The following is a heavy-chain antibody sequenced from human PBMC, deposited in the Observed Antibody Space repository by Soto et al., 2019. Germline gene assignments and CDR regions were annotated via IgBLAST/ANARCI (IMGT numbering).Heavy chain of an antibody. CDR2: INPSGGST. Sequence: ASVKVSCKASGYTFTSYYMHWVRQAPGQGLEWMGIINPSGGSTSYAQKFQGRVTMTRDTSTSTVYMELSSLRSEDTAVYYCARDILDCSSTSCYAGYRFDPWGQGTLVTVSS. D-gene: IGHD2-2*01. CDR3: ARDILDCSSTSCYAGYRFDP. CDR1: GYTFTSYY. J-gene: IGHJ5*02. V-gene: IGHV1-46*01.